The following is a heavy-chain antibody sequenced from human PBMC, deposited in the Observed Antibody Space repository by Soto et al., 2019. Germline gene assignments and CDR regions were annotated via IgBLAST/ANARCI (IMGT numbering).Heavy chain of an antibody. D-gene: IGHD1-26*01. CDR1: GYTFTGYY. CDR3: ARSDSGIVGADLDY. J-gene: IGHJ4*02. CDR2: INPNSGGT. V-gene: IGHV1-2*04. Sequence: ASVKVSCKSSGYTFTGYYMHCVRQAPGQGLEWMGWINPNSGGTNYAQKFQGWVTMTRDTSISTAYMELSRLRSDDTAVYYCARSDSGIVGADLDYWGQGTLVTVPQ.